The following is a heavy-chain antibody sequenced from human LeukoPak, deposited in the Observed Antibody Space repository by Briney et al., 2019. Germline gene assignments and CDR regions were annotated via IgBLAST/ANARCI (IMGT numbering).Heavy chain of an antibody. D-gene: IGHD6-13*01. Sequence: GASVKVSCKASGYTFTSYDINWLRQATGHALEWIGWMNPNEGKIGYAQKFQSRATMTRNTSISTAYMELRSLRSEDTAVYYCARGIGAAAHFYYYYYYMDVWGKGTTVTVSS. CDR1: GYTFTSYD. CDR3: ARGIGAAAHFYYYYYYMDV. V-gene: IGHV1-8*01. CDR2: MNPNEGKI. J-gene: IGHJ6*03.